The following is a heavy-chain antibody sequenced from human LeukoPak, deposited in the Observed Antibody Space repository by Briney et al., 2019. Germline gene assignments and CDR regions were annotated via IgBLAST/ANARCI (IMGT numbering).Heavy chain of an antibody. V-gene: IGHV3-21*01. CDR1: GFTFSSYS. CDR2: ISSSSSYI. CDR3: ARGGWFGGPFDY. D-gene: IGHD3-10*01. J-gene: IGHJ4*02. Sequence: GGSLRLSCAASGFTFSSYSMNWVRQAPGKGLEWVSSISSSSSYIYYADSVKGRFTISRDNAKNSLYLQMNSLRAEDTAVYYCARGGWFGGPFDYWGQGTLVTVSS.